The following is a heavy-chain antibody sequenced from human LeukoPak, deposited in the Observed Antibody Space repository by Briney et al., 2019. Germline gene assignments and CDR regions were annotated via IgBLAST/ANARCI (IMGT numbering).Heavy chain of an antibody. D-gene: IGHD3-22*01. Sequence: GGSLRLSCAASGFTFSSYWMHWVRQAPGKGLVWVSRINSDGSSTSYADSVKGRFTISRDNAKNTLYLQMNSLRAEDTAVYYCARVHKYYYDTGAFDIWGQGTMVTVSS. CDR1: GFTFSSYW. J-gene: IGHJ3*02. CDR3: ARVHKYYYDTGAFDI. CDR2: INSDGSST. V-gene: IGHV3-74*01.